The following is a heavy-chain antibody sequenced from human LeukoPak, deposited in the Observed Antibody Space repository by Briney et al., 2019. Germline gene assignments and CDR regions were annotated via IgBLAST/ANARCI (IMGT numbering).Heavy chain of an antibody. V-gene: IGHV4-39*01. CDR2: IYYSGNT. J-gene: IGHJ4*02. Sequence: PSETLSLTCTVSGGSISRSQYYWGWIRQPPGKGLEWIGTIYYSGNTFYSPSLKSRLTISVDTSKNQFSLKLSSVTAADTAVYYCARAGRGWRYYDSSGYHPFDYWGQGTLVTVSS. CDR3: ARAGRGWRYYDSSGYHPFDY. CDR1: GGSISRSQYY. D-gene: IGHD3-22*01.